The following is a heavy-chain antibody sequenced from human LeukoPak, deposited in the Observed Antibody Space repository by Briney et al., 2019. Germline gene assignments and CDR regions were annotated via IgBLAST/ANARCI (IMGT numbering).Heavy chain of an antibody. CDR1: GFTVSSNY. Sequence: GSLRLSCAASGFTVSSNYMSWVRQAPGKGLEWVSVIYSGGSTYYADSVKGRFTISRDNSKNTLFLQMNSLRAEDTAVYYCARIYSGSHYSWGQGTLVTISS. V-gene: IGHV3-53*01. J-gene: IGHJ4*02. D-gene: IGHD1-26*01. CDR3: ARIYSGSHYS. CDR2: IYSGGST.